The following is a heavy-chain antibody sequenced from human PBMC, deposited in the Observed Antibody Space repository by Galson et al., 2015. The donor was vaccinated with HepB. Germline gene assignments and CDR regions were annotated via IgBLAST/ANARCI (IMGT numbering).Heavy chain of an antibody. J-gene: IGHJ4*02. Sequence: SLRLSCAASGFEFSDYTMNWVRQSPGKGLEWVSFISSSSTYMSTADSVRGRFTISRDNAENSLSLHMNSLRVEDTGIYYCARDSVSEPGPALFDLWGQGVLVTVSS. CDR3: ARDSVSEPGPALFDL. CDR2: ISSSSTYM. V-gene: IGHV3-21*01. CDR1: GFEFSDYT. D-gene: IGHD1-14*01.